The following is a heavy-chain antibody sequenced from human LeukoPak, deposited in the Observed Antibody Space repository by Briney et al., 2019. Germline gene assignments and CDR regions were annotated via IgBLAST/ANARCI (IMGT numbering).Heavy chain of an antibody. CDR1: GGSISSYY. CDR3: AKIAAAGYFDY. V-gene: IGHV4-59*08. J-gene: IGHJ4*02. Sequence: PSETLSLTCTVSGGSISSYYWSWIRQPPRKGLEWIGYIYYSGSTNYNPSLKSRVTISVDTSKNQFSLKLSSVTAADTAVYYCAKIAAAGYFDYWGQGTLVTVSS. D-gene: IGHD6-13*01. CDR2: IYYSGST.